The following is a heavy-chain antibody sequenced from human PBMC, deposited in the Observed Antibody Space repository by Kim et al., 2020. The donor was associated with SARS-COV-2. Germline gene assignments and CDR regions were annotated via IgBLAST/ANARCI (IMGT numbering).Heavy chain of an antibody. Sequence: SVKVSCKASGGTFSSYAISWVRQAPGQGLEWMGGIIPIFGTANYAQKFQGRVTITADESTSTAYMELSSLRSEDTAVYYCARSLWGYCSGGSCYSGVSYYYYNGMDVWGQGTTVTVSS. CDR1: GGTFSSYA. V-gene: IGHV1-69*13. J-gene: IGHJ6*02. CDR3: ARSLWGYCSGGSCYSGVSYYYYNGMDV. CDR2: IIPIFGTA. D-gene: IGHD2-15*01.